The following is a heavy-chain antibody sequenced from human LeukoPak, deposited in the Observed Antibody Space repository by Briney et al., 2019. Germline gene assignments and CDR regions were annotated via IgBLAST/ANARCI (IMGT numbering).Heavy chain of an antibody. CDR2: LSSGGDST. D-gene: IGHD2/OR15-2a*01. J-gene: IGHJ5*02. CDR1: GFIFSKSA. CDR3: ARDLGRNSLSRMTA. V-gene: IGHV3-23*01. Sequence: PGGSLRLSCAASGFIFSKSAMSGVRQAPGKGLDWVSGLSSGGDSTSYAASVKGRFTHSRDNSKNTLYLQMNRLSPEDTAVYYCARDLGRNSLSRMTAWGQGPLVSVSS.